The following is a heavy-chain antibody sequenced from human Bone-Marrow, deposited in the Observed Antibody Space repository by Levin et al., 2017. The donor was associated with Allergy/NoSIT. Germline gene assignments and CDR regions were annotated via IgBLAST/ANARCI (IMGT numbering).Heavy chain of an antibody. CDR1: GGSLSSGDYY. V-gene: IGHV4-31*03. D-gene: IGHD3-10*01. Sequence: SCSVSGGSLSSGDYYWSWIRQHPGKGLEWIGYISYSGSTYYNPSLKSRVTISVDTSKNQFSLRLSSVTAADTAVYYCARAISGYYYYMDVWGKGTTVTVSS. J-gene: IGHJ6*03. CDR2: ISYSGST. CDR3: ARAISGYYYYMDV.